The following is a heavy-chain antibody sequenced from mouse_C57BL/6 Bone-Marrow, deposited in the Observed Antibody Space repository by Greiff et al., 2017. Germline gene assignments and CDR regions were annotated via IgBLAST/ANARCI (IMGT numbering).Heavy chain of an antibody. V-gene: IGHV1-82*01. CDR2: IYPGDGDT. CDR3: ARGGSRGDD. Sequence: VQVVESGPELVKPGASVKISCKASGYAFSSSWMNWVKQRPGKGLEWIGRIYPGDGDTNYNGKFKGKATLTADKSSSTAYMQLSSLTSEDSAVXFCARGGSRGDDWGQGTTLTVSS. D-gene: IGHD1-1*01. J-gene: IGHJ2*01. CDR1: GYAFSSSW.